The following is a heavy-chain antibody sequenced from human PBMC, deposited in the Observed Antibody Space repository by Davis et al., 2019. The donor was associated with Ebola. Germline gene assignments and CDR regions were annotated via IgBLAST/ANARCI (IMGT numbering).Heavy chain of an antibody. D-gene: IGHD3-3*01. CDR3: ARLVYDFWSGYGANAFDI. CDR1: GYSFTSYW. J-gene: IGHJ3*02. CDR2: IYPGDSDT. Sequence: GESLKISCKGSGYSFTSYWIGWVRQMPGKGLEWMGIIYPGDSDTRYSPSFQGQVTIPADKSISTAYLQWSSLKASDTAMYYCARLVYDFWSGYGANAFDIWGQGTMVTVSS. V-gene: IGHV5-51*01.